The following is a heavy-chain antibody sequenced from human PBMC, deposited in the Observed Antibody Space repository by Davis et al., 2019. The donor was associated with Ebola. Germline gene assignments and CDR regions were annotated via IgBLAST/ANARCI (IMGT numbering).Heavy chain of an antibody. Sequence: GSLRLSCAVYGGSFSAYLWSWIRQTPGKGLEWIGKISHGGISDYNPSLKSRVSISVDTSKNQFSLRMTSVTAADAAVYYCARTAKTSVSPLGLGYTCFDPWSQGTLVTVSS. CDR1: GGSFSAYL. J-gene: IGHJ5*02. CDR3: ARTAKTSVSPLGLGYTCFDP. D-gene: IGHD3-10*01. CDR2: ISHGGIS. V-gene: IGHV4-34*01.